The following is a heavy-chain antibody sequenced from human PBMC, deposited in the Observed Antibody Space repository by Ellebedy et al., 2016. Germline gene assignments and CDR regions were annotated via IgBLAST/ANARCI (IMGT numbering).Heavy chain of an antibody. CDR1: GGSFSGYY. V-gene: IGHV4-34*01. J-gene: IGHJ4*02. Sequence: SETLSLXCAVYGGSFSGYYWSWIRQPPGKGLEWIGEINHSGSTNYNPSLKSRVTISVDTSKNQFSLKLSSVTAADTAVYYCARGKRGGYSYGHSFFDYWGQGTLVTVSS. CDR3: ARGKRGGYSYGHSFFDY. D-gene: IGHD5-18*01. CDR2: INHSGST.